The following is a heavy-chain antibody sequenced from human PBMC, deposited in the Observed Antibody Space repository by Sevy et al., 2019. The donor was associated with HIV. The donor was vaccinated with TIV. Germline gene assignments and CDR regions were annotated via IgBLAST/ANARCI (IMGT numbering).Heavy chain of an antibody. V-gene: IGHV3-48*03. Sequence: GGSLRLSCAASGFTFSNFEMNWVRQAPGKGLEWISYITSSGSTIYYADSVQGRVTIARGNAKNSLFQQMNSLRAEDTAVYDCARATYYYDSSGPYYFDYWGQGTLVTVSS. CDR1: GFTFSNFE. D-gene: IGHD3-22*01. J-gene: IGHJ4*02. CDR3: ARATYYYDSSGPYYFDY. CDR2: ITSSGSTI.